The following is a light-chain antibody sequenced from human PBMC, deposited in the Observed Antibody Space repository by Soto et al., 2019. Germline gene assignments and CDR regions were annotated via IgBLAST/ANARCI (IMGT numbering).Light chain of an antibody. CDR3: QSYDSSFAV. Sequence: LTQPHSVSESPGKTVTISCTRSSGSIASNYVQWYQQRPGSAPTTVIYEDNQRPSGVPDRFSGSIDSSSNSASLTISGLKIEDEADYYCQSYDSSFAVFGGGTQLTVL. J-gene: IGLJ7*01. V-gene: IGLV6-57*04. CDR1: SGSIASNY. CDR2: EDN.